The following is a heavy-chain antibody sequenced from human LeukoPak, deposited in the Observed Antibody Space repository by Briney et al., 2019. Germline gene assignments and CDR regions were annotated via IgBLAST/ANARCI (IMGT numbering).Heavy chain of an antibody. CDR3: ARGSSPPRSYSSGWYYFAY. CDR2: ISSSSSYI. J-gene: IGHJ4*02. D-gene: IGHD6-13*01. CDR1: GFTFSSYS. Sequence: GGSLRLSCAASGFTFSSYSMNWVRQAPGKGLEWVSSISSSSSYIYYADSVKGRFTISRDNAKNSLYLQMNSLRAEDTAVYYCARGSSPPRSYSSGWYYFAYWGQGTLVTVSS. V-gene: IGHV3-21*01.